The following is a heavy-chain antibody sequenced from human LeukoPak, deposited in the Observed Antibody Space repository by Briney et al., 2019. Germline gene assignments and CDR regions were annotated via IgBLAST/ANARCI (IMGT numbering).Heavy chain of an antibody. CDR2: ISWNSGSI. CDR1: GFTFDDYA. J-gene: IGHJ4*02. CDR3: AKAANMGYCSSTSCYFDY. Sequence: GGSLRLSCAASGFTFDDYAMHWVRQAPGKGLEWVSGISWNSGSIGYADSVKGRFTISRDNAKNSLYLQMNSLRAGDMALYYCAKAANMGYCSSTSCYFDYWGQGTLVTVSS. V-gene: IGHV3-9*03. D-gene: IGHD2-2*01.